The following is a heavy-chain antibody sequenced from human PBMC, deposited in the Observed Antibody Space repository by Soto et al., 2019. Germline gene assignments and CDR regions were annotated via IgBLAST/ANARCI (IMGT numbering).Heavy chain of an antibody. D-gene: IGHD2-21*02. CDR3: AKDDFTDRGDDYFEY. CDR2: IGASGDIT. V-gene: IGHV3-23*01. J-gene: IGHJ4*02. CDR1: GFSFTNFA. Sequence: PGGSLRLSCAASGFSFTNFAMSWVRQAPGKGLEWVAGIGASGDITWYADSVKGRLSISRDNSKNTLYLQLNSLRFEDTAVYYCAKDDFTDRGDDYFEYWGPGTLVTVSS.